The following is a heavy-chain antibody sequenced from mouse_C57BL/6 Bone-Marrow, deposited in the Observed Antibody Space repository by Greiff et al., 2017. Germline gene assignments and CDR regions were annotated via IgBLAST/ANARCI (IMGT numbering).Heavy chain of an antibody. CDR3: ANDYDGVWYFDV. J-gene: IGHJ1*03. CDR2: IHPNSGST. CDR1: GYTFTSYW. D-gene: IGHD2-4*01. Sequence: QVQLKQPGAELVKPGASVKLSCKASGYTFTSYWMHWVKQRPGQGLEWIGMIHPNSGSTNYNEKFKSKATLTVDKSSSTAYMQLSSLTSEDSAVYYCANDYDGVWYFDVWGTGTTVTVSS. V-gene: IGHV1-64*01.